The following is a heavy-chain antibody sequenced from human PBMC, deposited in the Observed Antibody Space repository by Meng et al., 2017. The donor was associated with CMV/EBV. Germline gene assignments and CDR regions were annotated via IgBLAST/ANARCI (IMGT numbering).Heavy chain of an antibody. V-gene: IGHV3-74*01. CDR2: INSDGSST. D-gene: IGHD1-26*01. Sequence: GGSLRLSCAASGSTFSSYWMHWVRQAPGKGLVWVSRINSDGSSTSYADSVKGRFTISRDKAKNTLYLQMNSLRAEDTAVYYCARDAGATGMDVWGQGTTVTVSS. CDR3: ARDAGATGMDV. CDR1: GSTFSSYW. J-gene: IGHJ6*02.